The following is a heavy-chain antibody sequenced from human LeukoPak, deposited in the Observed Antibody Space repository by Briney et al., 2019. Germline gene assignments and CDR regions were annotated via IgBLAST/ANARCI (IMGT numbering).Heavy chain of an antibody. CDR2: IYTSGST. D-gene: IGHD6-6*01. CDR1: GGSISSYY. Sequence: SETLSLTCSVSGGSISSYYWSWIRQPAGKGLEWIGRIYTSGSTNYNPSLKSRVTMSVDTSKNQFSLKLSSVTAADTAVYYCARSLEYSSSSVAFDIWGQGTMVTVSS. V-gene: IGHV4-4*07. J-gene: IGHJ3*02. CDR3: ARSLEYSSSSVAFDI.